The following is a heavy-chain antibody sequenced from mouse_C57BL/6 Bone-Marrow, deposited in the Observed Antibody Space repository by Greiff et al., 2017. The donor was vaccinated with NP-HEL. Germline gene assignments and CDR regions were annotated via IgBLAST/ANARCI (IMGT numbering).Heavy chain of an antibody. CDR1: GYTFTSYW. D-gene: IGHD1-1*01. V-gene: IGHV1-64*01. Sequence: QVQLQQPGAELVKPGASVKLSCKASGYTFTSYWMHWVKQRPGQGLEWIGMIHPNSGSTNYNEKFKSKATLTVDKSSSTAYMQLSSLTSEDSAVYYCARRVEFWVPYAMDYWGQGTSVTVSS. CDR3: ARRVEFWVPYAMDY. CDR2: IHPNSGST. J-gene: IGHJ4*01.